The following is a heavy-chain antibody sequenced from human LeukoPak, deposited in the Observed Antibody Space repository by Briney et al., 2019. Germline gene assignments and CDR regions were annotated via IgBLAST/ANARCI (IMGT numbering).Heavy chain of an antibody. CDR3: ATSPARCSGGSCYYYYYGMDV. J-gene: IGHJ6*02. CDR1: GGSISSSSYY. Sequence: SETLSLTCTVSGGSISSSSYYWGWIRQPQGKGLEWIGSIYYSGSTYYNPSLKSRVTISVDTSKNQFSLKLSSVTAADTAVYYCATSPARCSGGSCYYYYYGMDVWGQGTTVTVSS. CDR2: IYYSGST. V-gene: IGHV4-39*01. D-gene: IGHD2-15*01.